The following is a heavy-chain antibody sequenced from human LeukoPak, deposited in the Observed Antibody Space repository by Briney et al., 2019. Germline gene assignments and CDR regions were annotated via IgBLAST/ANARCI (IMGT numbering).Heavy chain of an antibody. CDR3: AKDVTRIRVTTGGF. J-gene: IGHJ4*02. D-gene: IGHD4-17*01. CDR2: INTDMSST. Sequence: GGSLRLSCAASGFTFSDYWMHWVRQAPGKGLVWVSRINTDMSSTIYTDSVKGRFTISRDNAKNTLYLQMNSLRAEDTAVYYCAKDVTRIRVTTGGFWGQGTLVSVSS. V-gene: IGHV3-74*01. CDR1: GFTFSDYW.